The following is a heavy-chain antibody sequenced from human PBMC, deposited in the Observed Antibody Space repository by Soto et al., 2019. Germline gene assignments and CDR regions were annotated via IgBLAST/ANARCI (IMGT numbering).Heavy chain of an antibody. CDR3: ARDLDGSGAYYTDF. D-gene: IGHD3-10*01. Sequence: QVQLVHSGAEVKKPGASVKVSCKASGYTFPNYGITWVRQAPGQGLEWMGWISAYKTNIKYAQKFQGRVTLTTDTSTSTAYMELRSLRSDDTAIYYCARDLDGSGAYYTDFWGQGTLVTVSS. J-gene: IGHJ4*02. V-gene: IGHV1-18*01. CDR1: GYTFPNYG. CDR2: ISAYKTNI.